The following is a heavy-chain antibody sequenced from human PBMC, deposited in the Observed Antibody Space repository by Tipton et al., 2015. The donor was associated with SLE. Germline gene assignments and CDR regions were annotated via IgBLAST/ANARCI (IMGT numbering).Heavy chain of an antibody. CDR1: GFTFSGYW. CDR2: IKSDGSVS. V-gene: IGHV3-74*01. Sequence: SLRLSCAASGFTFSGYWMHWVRQTPGKGLVWVSRIKSDGSVSNYADSVKGRFTVSRDNAKNTVYLQMNSLRAEDTAVYFCVRESLMTYPLWRRANWFDPWGQGTLVTVSS. CDR3: VRESLMTYPLWRRANWFDP. D-gene: IGHD3-16*01. J-gene: IGHJ5*02.